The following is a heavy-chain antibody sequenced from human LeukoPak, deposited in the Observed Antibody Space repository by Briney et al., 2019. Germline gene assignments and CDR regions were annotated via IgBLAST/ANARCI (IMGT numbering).Heavy chain of an antibody. V-gene: IGHV3-30*18. CDR1: GFTFSTYG. D-gene: IGHD3-10*01. CDR2: ISYDGSNK. CDR3: AKDGAAWRSLGSYPQFDP. Sequence: PGRSLRLSCAASGFTFSTYGMHWVRRAPGKGLEWVAVISYDGSNKHYTDSVKGRLIISRDNSRNTLYLQMNSLRPEDTTVYYCAKDGAAWRSLGSYPQFDPWGQGTRVTVSS. J-gene: IGHJ5*02.